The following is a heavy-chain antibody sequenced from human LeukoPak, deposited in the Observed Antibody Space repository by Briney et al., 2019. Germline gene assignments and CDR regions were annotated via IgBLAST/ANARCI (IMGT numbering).Heavy chain of an antibody. D-gene: IGHD3-9*01. V-gene: IGHV4-4*07. Sequence: SDALSLTCTVSGGSVRSYYGGCIVHPASKGLGWIGRIYTSVVTNYNPSLKSRVTMSVDTSKNQFSLKLSSVTAADTAVYYCARDGGSGYYDILTGYHRTDWFDPWGQGTLVTVSS. J-gene: IGHJ5*02. CDR2: IYTSVVT. CDR1: GGSVRSYY. CDR3: ARDGGSGYYDILTGYHRTDWFDP.